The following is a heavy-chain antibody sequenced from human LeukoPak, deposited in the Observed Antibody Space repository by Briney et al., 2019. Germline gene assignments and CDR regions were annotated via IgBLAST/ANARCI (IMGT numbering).Heavy chain of an antibody. V-gene: IGHV3-7*01. CDR2: IKQDGSET. CDR1: GFTFTNNF. J-gene: IGHJ4*01. Sequence: PGRSLRLSCAASGFTFTNNFMSWVRQVPGKGLEWVANIKQDGSETTYADSVRGRFTIFRDNAKDSVYLQMSSLRAEDSATYYCVREGFYFFDFWGQGTLVTVSS. CDR3: VREGFYFFDF.